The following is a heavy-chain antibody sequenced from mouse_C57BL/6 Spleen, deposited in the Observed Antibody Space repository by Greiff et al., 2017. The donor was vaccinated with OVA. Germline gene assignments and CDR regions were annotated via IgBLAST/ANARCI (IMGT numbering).Heavy chain of an antibody. CDR2: ISSGGDYI. J-gene: IGHJ1*03. Sequence: EVQGVESGEGLVKPGGSLKLSCAASGFTFSSYAMSWVRQTPEKRLEWVAYISSGGDYIYYADTVKGRFTISRDNARNTLYLQMSSLKSEDTAMYYCTRAVYYGSSYGYFDVWGTGTTVTVSS. CDR1: GFTFSSYA. CDR3: TRAVYYGSSYGYFDV. D-gene: IGHD1-1*01. V-gene: IGHV5-9-1*02.